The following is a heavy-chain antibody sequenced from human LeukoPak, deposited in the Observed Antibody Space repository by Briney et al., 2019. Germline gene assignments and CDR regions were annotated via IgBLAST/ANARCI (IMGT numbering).Heavy chain of an antibody. CDR1: GYIFTTYG. V-gene: IGHV1-18*01. D-gene: IGHD3-16*02. CDR2: ISPYNGNT. CDR3: ARDRTYGFGGVIALGY. J-gene: IGHJ4*02. Sequence: GASVKVSCKASGYIFTTYGFSWVRQAPGQGLEWMGWISPYNGNTYYAQKFQGRVAMTTDTTTGTTYMELRSLKSDDTAVYFCARDRTYGFGGVIALGYWGQGTLVTVSS.